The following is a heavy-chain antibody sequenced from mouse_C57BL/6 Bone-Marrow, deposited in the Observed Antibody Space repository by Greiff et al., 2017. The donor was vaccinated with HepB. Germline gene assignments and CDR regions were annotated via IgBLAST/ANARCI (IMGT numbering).Heavy chain of an antibody. J-gene: IGHJ2*01. CDR2: IYPGDGDT. V-gene: IGHV1-80*01. CDR3: ARSWQLGFDY. D-gene: IGHD4-1*02. Sequence: LVESGAELVKPGASVKISCKASGYAFSSYWMNWVKQRPGKGLEWIGQIYPGDGDTNYNGKFKGKATLTADKSSSTAYMQLSSLTSEDSAVYFCARSWQLGFDYWGQGTTLTVSS. CDR1: GYAFSSYW.